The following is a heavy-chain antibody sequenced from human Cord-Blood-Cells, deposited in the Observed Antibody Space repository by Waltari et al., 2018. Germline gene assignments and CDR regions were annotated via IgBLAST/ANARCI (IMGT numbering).Heavy chain of an antibody. D-gene: IGHD3-3*01. Sequence: QVQLQQWGAGLLKPSETLSLTCAVYGGSFSGYYWSWIRQPPGKGLEWIGEINHSGSTNYNPSLKSRVTISVATSKNQFSLKLSSVTAADTAVYYCARAVSFLEWYFDYWGQGTLVTVSS. CDR3: ARAVSFLEWYFDY. J-gene: IGHJ4*02. V-gene: IGHV4-34*01. CDR2: INHSGST. CDR1: GGSFSGYY.